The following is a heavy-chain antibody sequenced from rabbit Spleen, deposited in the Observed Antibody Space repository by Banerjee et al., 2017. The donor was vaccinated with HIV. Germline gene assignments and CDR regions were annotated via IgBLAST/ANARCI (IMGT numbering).Heavy chain of an antibody. CDR2: INAATGSA. V-gene: IGHV1S45*01. D-gene: IGHD4-2*01. CDR1: GFSFSDRCV. CDR3: ARATSYADYGRAFDT. Sequence: QELLVESGGGLVKPEGSLKLSCKASGFSFSDRCVMCWVRQAPGKGLEWIASINAATGSAVYATWAKGRFTISKTSSTTVTLQMTSLTAADTATYFCARATSYADYGRAFDTWGQGTLVTVS. J-gene: IGHJ2*01.